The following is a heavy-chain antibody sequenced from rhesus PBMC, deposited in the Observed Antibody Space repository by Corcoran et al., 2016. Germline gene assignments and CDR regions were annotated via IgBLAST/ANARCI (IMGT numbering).Heavy chain of an antibody. CDR1: GGSNSDDYY. CDR3: ARDRGSGWPGFDY. V-gene: IGHV4-106*01. D-gene: IGHD6-31*01. CDR2: IYGSGGGT. Sequence: QVQLQESGPGLVKPSETLSLTCAVSGGSNSDDYYWSWISQSPGKGLEWIGDIYGSGGGTNYNPSLKNRVTIAIDTSKNQFSLKLSSVTAADTAVYYCARDRGSGWPGFDYWGQGVLVTVSS. J-gene: IGHJ4*01.